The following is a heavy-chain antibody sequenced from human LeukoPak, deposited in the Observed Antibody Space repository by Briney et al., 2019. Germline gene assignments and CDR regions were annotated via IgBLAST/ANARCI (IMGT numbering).Heavy chain of an antibody. D-gene: IGHD1-26*01. CDR2: IYSGGST. Sequence: GGSLRLSCAASGFTVSSNYMSWIRQAPGKGLEWVSVIYSGGSTYYADSVKGRFTNSRDNSKNTLYLQMNSLRAEDTAVYYCARVLYYSGSYSRWFDPWGQGTLVTVSS. J-gene: IGHJ5*02. V-gene: IGHV3-53*01. CDR3: ARVLYYSGSYSRWFDP. CDR1: GFTVSSNY.